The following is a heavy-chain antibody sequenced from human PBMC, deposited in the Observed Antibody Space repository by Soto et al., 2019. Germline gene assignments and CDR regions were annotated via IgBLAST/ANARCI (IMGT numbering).Heavy chain of an antibody. D-gene: IGHD2-15*01. CDR2: ISGSGGST. CDR1: GFTFSSYA. J-gene: IGHJ6*02. V-gene: IGHV3-23*01. Sequence: LRLSCAASGFTFSSYAMSWVRQAPGKGLEWVSAISGSGGSTYYADSVKGRFTISRDNSKNTLYLQMNSLRAEDTAVYYCAKWKYCSGGSCYNYYYYGMDVWGQGTTVTVSS. CDR3: AKWKYCSGGSCYNYYYYGMDV.